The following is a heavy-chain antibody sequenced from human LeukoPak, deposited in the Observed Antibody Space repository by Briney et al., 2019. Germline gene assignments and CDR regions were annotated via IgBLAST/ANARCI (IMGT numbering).Heavy chain of an antibody. V-gene: IGHV4-34*01. CDR3: ARARYCSSTSCPHAPYYYYYYGMDV. Sequence: SETLSLTCAVYGGSFSGYYWSWIRQPPGKGLEWIGEINHSGSTNYNPSLKSRVTISVDTSKNQFSLKLSSVTAADTAVYYCARARYCSSTSCPHAPYYYYYYGMDVWGQGTTVTVS. CDR1: GGSFSGYY. J-gene: IGHJ6*02. CDR2: INHSGST. D-gene: IGHD2-2*01.